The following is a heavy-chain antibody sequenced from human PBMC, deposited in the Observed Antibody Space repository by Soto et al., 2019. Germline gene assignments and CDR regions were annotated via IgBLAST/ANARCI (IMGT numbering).Heavy chain of an antibody. Sequence: HPGGSLRLSCAASGFTFSSYAMSWVRQAPGKGLEWVSAISGSGGSTYYADSVKGRFTISRDNSKNTLYLQMNSLRAEDTAVYYCAKGRIAARTDYYYYGMDVWGQGTTVTVSS. CDR3: AKGRIAARTDYYYYGMDV. CDR1: GFTFSSYA. V-gene: IGHV3-23*01. D-gene: IGHD6-6*01. J-gene: IGHJ6*02. CDR2: ISGSGGST.